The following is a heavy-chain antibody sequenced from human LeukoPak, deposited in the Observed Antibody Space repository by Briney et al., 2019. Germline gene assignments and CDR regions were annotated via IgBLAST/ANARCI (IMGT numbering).Heavy chain of an antibody. J-gene: IGHJ6*02. CDR1: GFTFSSYG. Sequence: GGSLRLSCAASGFTFSSYGIHWVRQAPGKGLEWVAVISDDGSNKYYADSEKGRFTISRDNSKNTLYLQMNSLRAEDTAVYYCAKDSSSSNNYYGMDVWGHGTTVTVSS. CDR2: ISDDGSNK. V-gene: IGHV3-30*18. CDR3: AKDSSSSNNYYGMDV. D-gene: IGHD6-6*01.